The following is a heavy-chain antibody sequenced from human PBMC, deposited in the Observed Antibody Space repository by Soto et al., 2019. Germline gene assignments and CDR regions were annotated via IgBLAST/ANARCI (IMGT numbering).Heavy chain of an antibody. CDR2: IYYSGST. V-gene: IGHV4-39*07. J-gene: IGHJ4*02. D-gene: IGHD1-26*01. CDR1: GGSISSSSYY. CDR3: ARAQGGGGDSGSYYYFDY. Sequence: SETLSLTCTVSGGSISSSSYYWGWIRQPPGKGLEWIGSIYYSGSTYYNPSLKSRVTISVDTSKNQFSLKMSSVTAADTAVYDCARAQGGGGDSGSYYYFDYWGQGTLVTVSS.